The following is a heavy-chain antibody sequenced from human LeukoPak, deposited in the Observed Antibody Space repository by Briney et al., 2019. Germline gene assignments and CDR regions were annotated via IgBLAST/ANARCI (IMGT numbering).Heavy chain of an antibody. CDR3: ARDPSDY. Sequence: GGSLRLPCAASGFTFSSYAMNWVRQAPGKGLEWVSVIYSGGSTYYADSVKGRFTISRDNSKNTLYLQMNSLRAEDTAVYYCARDPSDYWGQGTLVTVSS. CDR2: IYSGGST. V-gene: IGHV3-53*01. J-gene: IGHJ4*02. CDR1: GFTFSSYA.